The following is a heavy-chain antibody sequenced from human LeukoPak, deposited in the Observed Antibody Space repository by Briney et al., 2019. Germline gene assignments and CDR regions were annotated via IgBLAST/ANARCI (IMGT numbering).Heavy chain of an antibody. CDR3: SRNSNSSSFGVPSTHV. Sequence: SSVKVSCKASGYTFTGYYMHWVRQAPGQGLEGMGWINPNSGGTNYAQKFHGGVTMTRDTSSSTAYMYLSRLTSNRTAVYYCSRNSNSSSFGVPSTHVWGKGTTVTVSS. CDR1: GYTFTGYY. D-gene: IGHD6-6*01. V-gene: IGHV1-2*02. CDR2: INPNSGGT. J-gene: IGHJ6*04.